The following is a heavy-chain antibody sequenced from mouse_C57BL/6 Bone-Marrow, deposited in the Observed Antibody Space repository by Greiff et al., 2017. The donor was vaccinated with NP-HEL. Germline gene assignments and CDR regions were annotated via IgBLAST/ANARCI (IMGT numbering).Heavy chain of an antibody. CDR2: IYPRSGNT. V-gene: IGHV1-81*01. J-gene: IGHJ2*01. CDR3: ARGDYASYFDY. D-gene: IGHD1-1*01. CDR1: GYTFTSYG. Sequence: VKLLESGAELARPGASVKLSCKASGYTFTSYGISWVKQRTGQGLEWIGEIYPRSGNTYYNEKFKGKATLTADKSSSTAYMELRSLTSEDSAVYFCARGDYASYFDYWGQGTTLTVSS.